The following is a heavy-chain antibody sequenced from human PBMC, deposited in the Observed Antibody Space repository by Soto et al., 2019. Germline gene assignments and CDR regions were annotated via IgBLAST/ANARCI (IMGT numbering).Heavy chain of an antibody. CDR2: ISYNSDRK. CDR1: GFIFDYYA. J-gene: IGHJ4*02. Sequence: PGGSLRLSCAASGFIFDYYAMHWVRQRPGRGLEWVSAISYNSDRKGYADSVRGRFTISRDNARNALYLEMTSLTPEDTASYYCARVXAQSIMAGGTGNYYFDKWGRGTLVTVSS. CDR3: ARVXAQSIMAGGTGNYYFDK. D-gene: IGHD6-13*01. V-gene: IGHV3-9*01.